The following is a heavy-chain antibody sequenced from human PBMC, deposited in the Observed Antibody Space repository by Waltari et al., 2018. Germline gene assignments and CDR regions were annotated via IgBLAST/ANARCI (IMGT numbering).Heavy chain of an antibody. J-gene: IGHJ1*01. Sequence: EVQLLESGGGLVQPGESLRLSCVASGFTVTNYAMSWVRQAPGKGLEWVSAIRGRDDTTYYADSVKGRFTISRDNSKNTLYLQMNSLRAEDTAVYYCAKVITTTNIDMHFLHWGQGNLVTVSS. CDR3: AKVITTTNIDMHFLH. CDR2: IRGRDDTT. CDR1: GFTVTNYA. V-gene: IGHV3-23*01. D-gene: IGHD1-1*01.